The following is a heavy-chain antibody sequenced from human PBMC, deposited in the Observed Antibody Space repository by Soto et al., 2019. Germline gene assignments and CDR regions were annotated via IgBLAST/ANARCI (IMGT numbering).Heavy chain of an antibody. CDR2: LIGGHYGT. V-gene: IGHV3-23*01. D-gene: IGHD1-1*01. J-gene: IGHJ5*02. CDR1: GFTLQNYA. CDR3: AKGTSTGDIDWFDP. Sequence: GGSLRLSCTASGFTLQNYAMAWVRQAPGKGLEWVSTLIGGHYGTAYSYSVKGRFTVSRDNSKNCLYLQMNSLGVEDTAMYFWAKGTSTGDIDWFDPWGQGSRVTVSS.